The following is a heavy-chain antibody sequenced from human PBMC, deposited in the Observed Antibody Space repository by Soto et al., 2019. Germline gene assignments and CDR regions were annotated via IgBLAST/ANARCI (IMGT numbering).Heavy chain of an antibody. CDR2: ISYDGSNK. CDR1: GFTFSSYG. J-gene: IGHJ4*02. CDR3: AKVAHY. Sequence: QVQLVESGGGVVQPGRSLRLSCAASGFTFSSYGMHWVRQAPGKGLEWVAVISYDGSNKYYADSVKGRFTISRDNSKNTLYLQMNSLRAGDTAVYYCAKVAHYWGQGTLVTVSS. V-gene: IGHV3-30*18.